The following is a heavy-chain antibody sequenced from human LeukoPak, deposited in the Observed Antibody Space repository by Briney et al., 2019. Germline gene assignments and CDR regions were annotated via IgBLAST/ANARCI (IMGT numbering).Heavy chain of an antibody. Sequence: GGSLRLSCAVSGFTASNTWMSWVRHPPGKGLEWVGRIKRNTVGGTTDYAAPAKGRFTISRDDSKNTVYLQMNSLTTDDTAVYYCSGSFLGYWGQGTLVTVSS. CDR2: IKRNTVGGTT. CDR1: GFTASNTW. J-gene: IGHJ4*02. V-gene: IGHV3-15*01. D-gene: IGHD1-26*01. CDR3: SGSFLGY.